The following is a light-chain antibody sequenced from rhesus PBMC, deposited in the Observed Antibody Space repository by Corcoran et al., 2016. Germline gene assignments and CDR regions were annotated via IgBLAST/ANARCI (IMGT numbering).Light chain of an antibody. CDR2: KAS. CDR3: HHGFGTPRT. Sequence: DIQMTQSPSSLSASAGDRVTITCRASENVNNYVTWYQQKPGKAPKLLSYKASTLQSGVPSRFSGSGSGTDYTFTFSSLQPEDVGTYCCHHGFGTPRTFGQGTKVEIK. V-gene: IGKV1-74*01. CDR1: ENVNNY. J-gene: IGKJ1*01.